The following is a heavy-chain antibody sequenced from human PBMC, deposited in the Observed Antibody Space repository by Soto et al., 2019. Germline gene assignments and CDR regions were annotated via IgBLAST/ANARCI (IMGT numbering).Heavy chain of an antibody. CDR2: ISYDGSNK. CDR1: GFTFSSYA. Sequence: QVQLVESGGGVVQPGRSLRLSCAACGFTFSSYAMHWVRQAPGKGQEWVAAISYDGSNKYYADSVKGRFTISRDNSKNTLYLQMNSLRAEDMAVYFCARGPPRMGWLRLEYYFDYWGQGTLVTVSS. V-gene: IGHV3-30-3*01. D-gene: IGHD5-12*01. J-gene: IGHJ4*02. CDR3: ARGPPRMGWLRLEYYFDY.